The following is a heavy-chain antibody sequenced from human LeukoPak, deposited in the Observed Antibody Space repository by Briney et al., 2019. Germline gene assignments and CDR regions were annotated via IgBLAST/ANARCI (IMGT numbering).Heavy chain of an antibody. Sequence: ASVKVSCKASGYIFSDYTMHWVRQAPGQRLEWMGWINGENGNTKYSQELRGRVTFTRDSSATTVYMELSSLRSEDVAVYYCAREVSSVGANYFDYWGQGTPVTVSS. CDR1: GYIFSDYT. V-gene: IGHV1-3*03. CDR3: AREVSSVGANYFDY. CDR2: INGENGNT. J-gene: IGHJ4*02. D-gene: IGHD3-10*01.